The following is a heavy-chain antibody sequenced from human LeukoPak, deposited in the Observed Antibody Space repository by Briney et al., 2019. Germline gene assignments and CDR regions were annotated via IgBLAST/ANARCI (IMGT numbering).Heavy chain of an antibody. CDR3: AREARELGSPEL. CDR1: GGSISTFY. J-gene: IGHJ4*02. V-gene: IGHV4-59*01. Sequence: KNSETLSRTSTVSGGSISTFYWSWIRQPPGKGLEWIGHIYYSGSTDNDPYLKRRVTMSVNTSKNQFSLNLSSVTAADTAVYYCAREARELGSPELWGQGTL. CDR2: IYYSGST. D-gene: IGHD1-14*01.